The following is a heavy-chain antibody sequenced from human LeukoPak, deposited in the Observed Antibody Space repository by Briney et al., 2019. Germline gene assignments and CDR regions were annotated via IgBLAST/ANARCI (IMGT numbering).Heavy chain of an antibody. CDR1: GFTFSSNS. J-gene: IGHJ4*02. V-gene: IGHV3-23*01. D-gene: IGHD2-15*01. CDR2: INYSGDAT. Sequence: GGSLRLTCAASGFTFSSNSMSWVRQAPGKGLEWVSAINYSGDATYYVDSVKGRFTISRDNSKNTLYLQMNSLRAEDTAIYYCVKGYCSGGNCYQYFDYWGQGTLVTVAS. CDR3: VKGYCSGGNCYQYFDY.